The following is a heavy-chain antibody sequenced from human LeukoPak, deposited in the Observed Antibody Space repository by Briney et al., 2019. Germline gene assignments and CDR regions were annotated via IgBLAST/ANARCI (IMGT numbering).Heavy chain of an antibody. V-gene: IGHV4-39*01. Sequence: PSETLSLTCTVSGGSIRSRDYYWGWIRQPPVKGLEWIGNIYYLGRTYYNPSLKSRVTLSVDTSKNQFSLKLSSVTAADTAVYYCARFPGISVAGTFLGDYWGQGTLVTVSS. J-gene: IGHJ4*02. CDR1: GGSIRSRDYY. CDR2: IYYLGRT. CDR3: ARFPGISVAGTFLGDY. D-gene: IGHD6-19*01.